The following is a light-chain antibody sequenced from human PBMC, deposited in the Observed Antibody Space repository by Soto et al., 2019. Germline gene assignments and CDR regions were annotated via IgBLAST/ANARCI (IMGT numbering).Light chain of an antibody. V-gene: IGKV3-11*01. CDR3: QQRSNWLFT. Sequence: EIVLTQSPATLSLSPGERATLSCRASQSVRSYLAWYQQKPGQAPRLLIYDASNRATGIPARFSGSESGTDFTLTISSLEPEDFAVYYCQQRSNWLFTFGGGTKVEIK. J-gene: IGKJ4*01. CDR2: DAS. CDR1: QSVRSY.